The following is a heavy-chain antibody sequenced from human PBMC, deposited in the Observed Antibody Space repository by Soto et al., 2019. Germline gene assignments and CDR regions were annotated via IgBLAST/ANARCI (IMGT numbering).Heavy chain of an antibody. CDR1: GLTFSNYD. CDR3: AREAAGVDTIFFDY. V-gene: IGHV3-21*01. D-gene: IGHD3-3*01. Sequence: PGGSLRLSCAASGLTFSNYDMTWVRQAPGKGLEWVSSISGISTFIYYADSLQGRFTVSSDNARNSLYLQMDSLRVDDTAVYYCAREAAGVDTIFFDYWGQGILVTVSS. CDR2: ISGISTFI. J-gene: IGHJ4*02.